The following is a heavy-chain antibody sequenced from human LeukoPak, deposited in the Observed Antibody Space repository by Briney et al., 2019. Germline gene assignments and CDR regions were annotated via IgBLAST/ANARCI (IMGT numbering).Heavy chain of an antibody. D-gene: IGHD3-3*01. Sequence: GASVKVSCKASGYTFTGYYMHWVRQAPGQGLEWVGWINPNSGGTNYAQKFQGRVTMTRDTSISTAYMELSRLRSDDTAVYYCRVRDFWSGYGYYMDVWGKGTTVTVSS. CDR1: GYTFTGYY. CDR2: INPNSGGT. J-gene: IGHJ6*03. CDR3: RVRDFWSGYGYYMDV. V-gene: IGHV1-2*02.